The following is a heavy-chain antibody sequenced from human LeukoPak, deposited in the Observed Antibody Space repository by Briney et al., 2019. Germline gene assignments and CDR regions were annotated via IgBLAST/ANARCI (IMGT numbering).Heavy chain of an antibody. J-gene: IGHJ5*02. Sequence: PSETLSLTCTVSGGSISSYYWSWIRQPPGKGLEWIGYIYYSGSTNYNPSLKSRVTISVDTPKNQFSLKLSSVTAADTAVYYCARFLGTGPEDVDWFDPWGQGTLVTVSS. CDR3: ARFLGTGPEDVDWFDP. CDR1: GGSISSYY. D-gene: IGHD7-27*01. CDR2: IYYSGST. V-gene: IGHV4-59*01.